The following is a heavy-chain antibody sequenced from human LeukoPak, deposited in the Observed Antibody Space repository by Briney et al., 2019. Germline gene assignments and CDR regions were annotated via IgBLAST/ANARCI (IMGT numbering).Heavy chain of an antibody. J-gene: IGHJ4*02. CDR2: ISYDGSNK. Sequence: EGSLRLSCAASRFTFSSYAMHWVRQAPGKGLEWVTVISYDGSNKYYADSVKGRFTISRDNSKNTLYLQMNSLRAEDTAVYYCASAYCSSTICYPSFDYWGQGTLVTVSS. V-gene: IGHV3-30-3*01. D-gene: IGHD2-2*01. CDR3: ASAYCSSTICYPSFDY. CDR1: RFTFSSYA.